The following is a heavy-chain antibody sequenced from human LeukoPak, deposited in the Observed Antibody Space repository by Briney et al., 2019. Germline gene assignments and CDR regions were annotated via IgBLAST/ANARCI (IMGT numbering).Heavy chain of an antibody. D-gene: IGHD3-22*01. V-gene: IGHV1-2*02. CDR2: INPNSGGT. J-gene: IGHJ5*01. CDR1: GYTFTGYY. CDR3: ARDHARGSGYYYDS. Sequence: GASVKVSCKASGYTFTGYYMHWVRQAPGQGLEWMGWINPNSGGTNYAQKFQGRVTMTRDTSISTAYMELSRLRSDDTAVYYCARDHARGSGYYYDSWGQGTLVTVSS.